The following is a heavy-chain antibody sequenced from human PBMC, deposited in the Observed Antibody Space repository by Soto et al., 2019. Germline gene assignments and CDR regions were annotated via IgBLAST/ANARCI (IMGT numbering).Heavy chain of an antibody. CDR3: ASEYCGGDCYSAARYGMDV. D-gene: IGHD2-21*02. CDR2: INAGNGNT. CDR1: GYTFTSYA. V-gene: IGHV1-3*01. Sequence: QVQLVQSGAEVKKPGASVKVSCKASGYTFTSYAMHWARQAPGQRLEWMGWINAGNGNTKYSQKFQGRVTITRDTSASTAYMELSSLRSEDTAVYYCASEYCGGDCYSAARYGMDVWGQGTTVTVSS. J-gene: IGHJ6*02.